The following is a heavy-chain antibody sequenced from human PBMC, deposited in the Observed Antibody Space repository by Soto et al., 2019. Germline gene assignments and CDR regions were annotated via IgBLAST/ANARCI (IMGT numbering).Heavy chain of an antibody. Sequence: SETLSLTCAVYGGSFSGYYWSWIRQPPGKGLEWIGEINHSGSTNYNPSLKSRVTISVDTSKNQFSLKLSSVTAADTAVYYCARGRGRWLQPYYFDYWGQGTLVTVSS. D-gene: IGHD3-16*01. CDR3: ARGRGRWLQPYYFDY. J-gene: IGHJ4*02. CDR1: GGSFSGYY. V-gene: IGHV4-34*01. CDR2: INHSGST.